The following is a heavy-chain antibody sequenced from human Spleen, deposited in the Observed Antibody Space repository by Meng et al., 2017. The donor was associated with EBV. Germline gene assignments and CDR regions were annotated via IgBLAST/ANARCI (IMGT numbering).Heavy chain of an antibody. V-gene: IGHV4-34*02. CDR3: ASVSSWPVDN. D-gene: IGHD6-13*01. Sequence: QLQLQQWGAGLLQXXAPLSLTCGVYGGSFTGYFWSWIRHSPKKGLEWIGDINHSGSTNYNPSLKSRVTISVDSSKQQFSLNLSSMTAADTAVYYCASVSSWPVDNWGQGTLVNVSS. CDR1: GGSFTGYF. CDR2: INHSGST. J-gene: IGHJ4*02.